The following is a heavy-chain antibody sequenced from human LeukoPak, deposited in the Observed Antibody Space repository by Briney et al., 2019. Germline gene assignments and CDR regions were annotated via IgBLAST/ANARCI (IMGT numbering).Heavy chain of an antibody. CDR2: IYSGGAT. CDR3: ARGAYRISWPGIDY. J-gene: IGHJ4*02. D-gene: IGHD3-16*02. CDR1: GFTVISNL. Sequence: QPGGSLTLSCAASGFTVISNLMTWVRQSPGRGLEWLSSIYSGGATYYADSVKGRSTISRDHSNNSVSLQMTNLRVEDTAIYYCARGAYRISWPGIDYWGQGTLVTVSS. V-gene: IGHV3-53*01.